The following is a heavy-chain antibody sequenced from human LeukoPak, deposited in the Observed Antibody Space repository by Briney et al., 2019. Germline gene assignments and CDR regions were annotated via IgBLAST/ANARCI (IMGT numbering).Heavy chain of an antibody. D-gene: IGHD1-26*01. Sequence: SVKFCCKASGGNLGNYAISWVRQAPGQGLEWMGRIVPIFVSTNFAQKFQDRLTIAADKATNTLYLELTNLRSDDTAVYYCAGEPGGVRRYFVYWDQGTLVTLSS. CDR3: AGEPGGVRRYFVY. V-gene: IGHV1-69*06. CDR2: IVPIFVST. J-gene: IGHJ4*02. CDR1: GGNLGNYA.